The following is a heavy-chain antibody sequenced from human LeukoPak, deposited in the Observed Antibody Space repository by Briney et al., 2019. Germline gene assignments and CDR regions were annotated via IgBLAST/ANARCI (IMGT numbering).Heavy chain of an antibody. Sequence: GGSLRLSCAASGFTFSSYGMHWVRQAPGKGLEWVAVISYDGSNKYYADSVKGRFTISRDNSKNTLYLQMNSLRAEDTAVYYCARVMGRYCSSNSCYVDYWGQGTLVTVSS. CDR1: GFTFSSYG. CDR3: ARVMGRYCSSNSCYVDY. V-gene: IGHV3-30*03. D-gene: IGHD2-2*01. J-gene: IGHJ4*02. CDR2: ISYDGSNK.